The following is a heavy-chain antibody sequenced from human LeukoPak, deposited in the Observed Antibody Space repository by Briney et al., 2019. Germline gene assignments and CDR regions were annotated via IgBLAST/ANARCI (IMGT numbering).Heavy chain of an antibody. CDR2: VFTSGST. V-gene: IGHV4-4*07. CDR3: ARDYGAAAGWDY. J-gene: IGHJ4*02. CDR1: GVPISSYY. D-gene: IGHD6-13*01. Sequence: SETLSLTCTVSGVPISSYYWSWIRQPAGKGLEWIGRVFTSGSTNYNPSLKSRVTMSVDTSKNQFSLKLSSVTAANTAVYYCARDYGAAAGWDYWGQGTLVTVSS.